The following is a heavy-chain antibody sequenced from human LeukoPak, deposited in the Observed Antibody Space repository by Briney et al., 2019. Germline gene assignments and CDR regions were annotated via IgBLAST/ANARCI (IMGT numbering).Heavy chain of an antibody. Sequence: SETLSLTCTVSGGSISSYYWSWIRQPPGKGLEWIGYIYYSGSTNYNPSLKSRVTISVDTSKNQFSLKLSSVTAADTAVYYCASCIEGIAAAGAHYWYFDLWGRGTLVTVSS. CDR3: ASCIEGIAAAGAHYWYFDL. CDR1: GGSISSYY. CDR2: IYYSGST. J-gene: IGHJ2*01. V-gene: IGHV4-59*01. D-gene: IGHD6-13*01.